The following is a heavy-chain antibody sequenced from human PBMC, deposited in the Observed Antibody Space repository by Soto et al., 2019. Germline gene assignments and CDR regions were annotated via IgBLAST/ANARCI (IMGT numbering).Heavy chain of an antibody. Sequence: SVKVSCKASGGTFSSYAISWVRQAPGQGLEWMGGIIPIFGTANYAQKFQGRVTITADESTSTAYMELSSLRSEDTAVYYCARVGPITMVRGVILRYYYYGMDVWGQGTTVTVS. CDR2: IIPIFGTA. D-gene: IGHD3-10*01. V-gene: IGHV1-69*13. CDR3: ARVGPITMVRGVILRYYYYGMDV. CDR1: GGTFSSYA. J-gene: IGHJ6*02.